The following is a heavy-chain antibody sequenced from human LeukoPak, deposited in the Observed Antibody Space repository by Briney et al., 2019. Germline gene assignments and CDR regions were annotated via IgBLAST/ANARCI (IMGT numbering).Heavy chain of an antibody. CDR3: ARGYGSGRWFDP. Sequence: SVKVSCKASGYSFSNYLISWVRQAPGQGLEWMGGIIPILDTINYAQKFQGRVTVTADESTSKAYMELSSLRSEDTAVYYCARGYGSGRWFDPWGQGTLVTVSS. V-gene: IGHV1-69*13. CDR2: IIPILDTI. CDR1: GYSFSNYL. J-gene: IGHJ5*02. D-gene: IGHD3-10*01.